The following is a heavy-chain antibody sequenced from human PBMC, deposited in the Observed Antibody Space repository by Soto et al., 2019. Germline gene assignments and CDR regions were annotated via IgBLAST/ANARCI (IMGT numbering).Heavy chain of an antibody. J-gene: IGHJ5*02. D-gene: IGHD2-21*01. CDR3: ARDAFCGSGTCRVGHWFDP. V-gene: IGHV4-34*01. Sequence: SGTVSITCAVSGGPFSCVCWSWIRKAPGKGLEWIGGVNHRGSANYNPSLESRVTMSVDTSKNQFSLKLTSVTAADSAVYYCARDAFCGSGTCRVGHWFDPWGQGTLVTVSS. CDR2: VNHRGSA. CDR1: GGPFSCVC.